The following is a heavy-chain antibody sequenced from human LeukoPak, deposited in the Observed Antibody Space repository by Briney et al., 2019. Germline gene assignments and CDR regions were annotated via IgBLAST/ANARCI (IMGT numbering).Heavy chain of an antibody. J-gene: IGHJ6*02. D-gene: IGHD3-22*01. Sequence: GRSLRLSCAASGFTFDDYAMHWVRQAPGKGLEWVSGISWNSGSIGYADSVKGRFTISRDNAKNSLYLQMNSLRAEDTALYYCAKDISRRRVTYYYDSSGYRPYCYYYGMDVWGQGTTVTVSS. V-gene: IGHV3-9*01. CDR3: AKDISRRRVTYYYDSSGYRPYCYYYGMDV. CDR1: GFTFDDYA. CDR2: ISWNSGSI.